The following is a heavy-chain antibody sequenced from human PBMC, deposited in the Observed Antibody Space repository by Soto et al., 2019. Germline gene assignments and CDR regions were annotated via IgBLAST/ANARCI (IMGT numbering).Heavy chain of an antibody. CDR1: GYTFTSYG. J-gene: IGHJ4*02. CDR2: ISAYNGNT. D-gene: IGHD2-2*02. CDR3: ARGIQYCSSTSCYNRPLDY. Sequence: QVQLVQSGAEVKKPGASVKVSCKASGYTFTSYGISWVRQAPGQGREWMGWISAYNGNTNYAQKLQGRVTMTTDTSTSTAYMELRSLRSDDTAVYYCARGIQYCSSTSCYNRPLDYWGQGTLVTVSS. V-gene: IGHV1-18*01.